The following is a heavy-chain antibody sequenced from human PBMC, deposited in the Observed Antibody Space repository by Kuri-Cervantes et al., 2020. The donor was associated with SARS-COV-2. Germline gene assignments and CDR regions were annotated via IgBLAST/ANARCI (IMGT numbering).Heavy chain of an antibody. CDR1: GESFSGYY. D-gene: IGHD3-22*01. V-gene: IGHV4-34*01. CDR2: VNHRGST. Sequence: GSLRLSCAFYGESFSGYYWNWIRQSPGKGLEWIGEVNHRGSTNYNPSLKSRVTISVDTSKNQFSLKLSSVTAADTAVYYCARGAASITMIVVVGNFDYWGQGTLVTVSS. CDR3: ARGAASITMIVVVGNFDY. J-gene: IGHJ4*02.